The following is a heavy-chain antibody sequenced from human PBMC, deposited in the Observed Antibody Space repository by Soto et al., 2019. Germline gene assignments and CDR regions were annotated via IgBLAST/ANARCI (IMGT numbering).Heavy chain of an antibody. D-gene: IGHD5-18*01. J-gene: IGHJ5*02. CDR2: IWYDGSNK. CDR1: GFTFSSYG. CDR3: ARDSSPQTIQLWS. V-gene: IGHV3-33*01. Sequence: PGGSLRLSCAASGFTFSSYGMHWVRQAPGKGLEWVAVIWYDGSNKYYADSVKGRFTISRDNSKNTLYLQMNSLRAEDTAVYYCARDSSPQTIQLWSWGQGTLVTVSS.